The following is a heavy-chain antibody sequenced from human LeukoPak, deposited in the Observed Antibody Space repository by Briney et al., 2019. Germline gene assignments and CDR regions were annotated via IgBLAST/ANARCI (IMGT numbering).Heavy chain of an antibody. J-gene: IGHJ4*02. V-gene: IGHV3-48*01. D-gene: IGHD3-22*01. CDR2: ISGSSSTI. Sequence: GGSLRLSCAASGFTFSGYSMNWVRQAPGKGLEWVSYISGSSSTIYYADSVKGRFTISRDNAKNSLYLQMNSLRAEDTAVYYCARDRGDSSGYYRYYFDYWGQGTLVTVSS. CDR3: ARDRGDSSGYYRYYFDY. CDR1: GFTFSGYS.